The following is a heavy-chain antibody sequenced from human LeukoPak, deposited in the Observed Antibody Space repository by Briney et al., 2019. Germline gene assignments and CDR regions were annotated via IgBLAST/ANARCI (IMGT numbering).Heavy chain of an antibody. CDR1: GYTFTSYD. CDR2: MNPNSGNT. V-gene: IGHV1-8*01. Sequence: ASVEVSCKASGYTFTSYDINWVRQATGQGLEWMGWMNPNSGNTGYAQKFQGRVTMTRNTSISTAYMELSSLRSEDTAVYYCASALMVVRGVINYYYGMDVWGQGTTVTVSS. D-gene: IGHD3-10*01. J-gene: IGHJ6*02. CDR3: ASALMVVRGVINYYYGMDV.